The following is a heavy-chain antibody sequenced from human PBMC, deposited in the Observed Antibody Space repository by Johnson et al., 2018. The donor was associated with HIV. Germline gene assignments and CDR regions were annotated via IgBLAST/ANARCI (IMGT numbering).Heavy chain of an antibody. CDR3: ARDFVAVGECTAFDI. D-gene: IGHD3-10*01. CDR2: ISGAGGSR. J-gene: IGHJ3*02. CDR1: GFTFSDYY. V-gene: IGHV3-11*01. Sequence: QVQLVESGGGLVKPGGSLRLSCAASGFTFSDYYMSWIRQAPGKGLEWVSGISGAGGSRNYADSVKGRFTISRDNSKNTQYLQMNSLRAEDTAIYYCARDFVAVGECTAFDIWGQGTMVTVSS.